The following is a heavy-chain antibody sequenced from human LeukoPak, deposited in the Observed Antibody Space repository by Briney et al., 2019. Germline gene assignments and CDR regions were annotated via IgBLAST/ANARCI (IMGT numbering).Heavy chain of an antibody. Sequence: QPGRSLRLSCAASGFTFSSYGMHWVRQAPGKGLEWVAVIWYDGSNKYYADSVKGRFTISRDNAKNSLYLQMNSLRAEDTAVYYCARDAEWGYFDYWGQGTLVTVSS. CDR1: GFTFSSYG. CDR3: ARDAEWGYFDY. CDR2: IWYDGSNK. J-gene: IGHJ4*02. V-gene: IGHV3-33*01. D-gene: IGHD3-3*01.